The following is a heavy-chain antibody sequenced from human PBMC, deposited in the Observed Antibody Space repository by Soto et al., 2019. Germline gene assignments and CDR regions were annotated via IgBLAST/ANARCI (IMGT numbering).Heavy chain of an antibody. CDR3: ARGIVGATTFPLGYWYFDL. Sequence: QLQLQESGSGLVKPSQTLSLTCAVSGGSISSGGYSSSWIRQPPGKGLEWIGYIYHSGSTYYNPSLKSRVTISVDRSKNQFSLKLSSVTAADTAVYYCARGIVGATTFPLGYWYFDLWGRGTLVTVSS. D-gene: IGHD1-26*01. J-gene: IGHJ2*01. CDR2: IYHSGST. V-gene: IGHV4-30-2*01. CDR1: GGSISSGGYS.